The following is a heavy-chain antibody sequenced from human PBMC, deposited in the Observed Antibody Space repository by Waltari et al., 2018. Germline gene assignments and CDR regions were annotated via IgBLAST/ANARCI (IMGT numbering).Heavy chain of an antibody. Sequence: QLQLQESGPGLVEPSETLSLTCSVPGCSISGNSYSWGWIRQPPGTGLEWIGSVHSGGTTYYHPSLKSRISISLDTTEHRFSLKLTSVTAADTAVYYCARRSSGAYPDYYYGLDVWGQGATV. V-gene: IGHV4-39*02. D-gene: IGHD3-22*01. CDR1: GCSISGNSYS. J-gene: IGHJ6*02. CDR3: ARRSSGAYPDYYYGLDV. CDR2: VHSGGTT.